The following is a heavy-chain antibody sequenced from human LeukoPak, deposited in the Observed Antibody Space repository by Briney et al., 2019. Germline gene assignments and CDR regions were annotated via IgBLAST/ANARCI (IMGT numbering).Heavy chain of an antibody. CDR3: AKGWELLRDPFHY. J-gene: IGHJ4*02. V-gene: IGHV3-30*02. CDR1: GLIISSNG. Sequence: GGSLRLSCAASGLIISSNGMHWVRQAPGKGLKWVAFLRYDGSKKYYADSVKGRFTISRDNAKNTLYLQMNSLRAEDTAIYFCAKGWELLRDPFHYWGQGTLVTVSS. CDR2: LRYDGSKK. D-gene: IGHD1-26*01.